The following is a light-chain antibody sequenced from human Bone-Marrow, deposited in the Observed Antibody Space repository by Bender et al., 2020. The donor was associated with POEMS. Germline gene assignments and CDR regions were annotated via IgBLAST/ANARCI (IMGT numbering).Light chain of an antibody. CDR2: AFT. CDR1: SSDVGNYNF. J-gene: IGLJ1*01. Sequence: QSALTQPAPVSGSPGQPITLSCTGTSSDVGNYNFVSWYRQRPGNAPQLIIFAFTKRPSGVATRFSGSKSGNTAFLTISGLQAEDEADYYCTSDTSTRTVVFGTGTKVTVL. V-gene: IGLV2-14*01. CDR3: TSDTSTRTVV.